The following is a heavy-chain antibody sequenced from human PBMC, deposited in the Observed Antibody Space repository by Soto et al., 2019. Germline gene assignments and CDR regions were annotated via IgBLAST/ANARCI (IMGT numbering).Heavy chain of an antibody. CDR3: ARTGGMDV. CDR1: DGSFSGYY. J-gene: IGHJ6*02. Sequence: QVQLQQWGAGLLKPSETLSLTCAVYDGSFSGYYWSWLRQTPGKGPEWIGEINYSGSTKYNPSLESRVTMSVDTSKNQFSLRLSSVTAAYTAVYYCARTGGMDVWSQGVTVTVSS. CDR2: INYSGST. V-gene: IGHV4-34*01.